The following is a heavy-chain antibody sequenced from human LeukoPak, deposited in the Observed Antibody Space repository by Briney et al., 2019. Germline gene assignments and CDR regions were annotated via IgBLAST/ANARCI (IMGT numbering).Heavy chain of an antibody. V-gene: IGHV3-73*01. J-gene: IGHJ4*02. D-gene: IGHD6-6*01. Sequence: PGGSLRLSCAASGFTFSGSAMHWVRQASGKGLEWVGRIRSKANSYATAYAASVKGRFTISRDDSKNTAYLQMNSLKTEDTAVYYCTRQVYSSSSPIPGYWGQGTLVTVSS. CDR3: TRQVYSSSSPIPGY. CDR1: GFTFSGSA. CDR2: IRSKANSYAT.